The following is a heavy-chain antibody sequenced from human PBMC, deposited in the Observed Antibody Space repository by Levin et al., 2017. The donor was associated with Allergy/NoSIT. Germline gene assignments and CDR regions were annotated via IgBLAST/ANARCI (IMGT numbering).Heavy chain of an antibody. V-gene: IGHV3-48*02. CDR1: GFTFSSYS. D-gene: IGHD5-18*01. CDR3: ARDSEAMVVYYYYGMDG. Sequence: PGGSLRLSCAASGFTFSSYSMNWVRQAPGKGLEWVSYISSSSSTIYYADSVKGRFTISRDNAKNSLYLQMNSLRDEDTAVYYCARDSEAMVVYYYYGMDGWGQGTTFTVSS. J-gene: IGHJ6*02. CDR2: ISSSSSTI.